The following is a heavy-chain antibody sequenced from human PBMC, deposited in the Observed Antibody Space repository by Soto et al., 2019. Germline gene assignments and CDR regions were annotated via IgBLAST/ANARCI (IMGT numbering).Heavy chain of an antibody. CDR3: VQGRYPTMATPLDH. CDR1: GFTFDNCG. V-gene: IGHV3-9*01. D-gene: IGHD1-1*01. CDR2: ISWDSGTI. Sequence: GGSLRLSCAASGFTFDNCGMHWVRQDPGKGLEWVSGISWDSGTIGYADSVKGRFTISRDDAKNSLYLQMNSLRREDTALYYCVQGRYPTMATPLDHWGQGTLVTVSS. J-gene: IGHJ5*02.